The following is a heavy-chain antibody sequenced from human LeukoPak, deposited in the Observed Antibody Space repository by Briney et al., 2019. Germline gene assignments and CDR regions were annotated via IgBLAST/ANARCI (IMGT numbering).Heavy chain of an antibody. D-gene: IGHD3-22*01. CDR1: GFTFSDYY. V-gene: IGHV3-11*01. CDR2: ISSSGSTI. CDR3: AREPLSYYYDSSGYYNDY. Sequence: GGSLRLSRAASGFTFSDYYMSWIRQAPGKGLEWVSYISSSGSTIYYADSVKGRFTISRDNAKNSLYLQMNSLRAEDTAVYYCAREPLSYYYDSSGYYNDYWGQGTLVTVSS. J-gene: IGHJ4*02.